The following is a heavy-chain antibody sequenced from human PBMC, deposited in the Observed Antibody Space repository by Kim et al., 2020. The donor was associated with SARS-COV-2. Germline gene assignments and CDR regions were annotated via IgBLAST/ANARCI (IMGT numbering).Heavy chain of an antibody. Sequence: DYGKGRFTSARDNSKNTLDLQMNSLRAEDTAVYYCARDATSRGDFIPVDYWGQGTLVTVSS. V-gene: IGHV3-30*07. CDR3: ARDATSRGDFIPVDY. D-gene: IGHD2-21*01. J-gene: IGHJ4*02.